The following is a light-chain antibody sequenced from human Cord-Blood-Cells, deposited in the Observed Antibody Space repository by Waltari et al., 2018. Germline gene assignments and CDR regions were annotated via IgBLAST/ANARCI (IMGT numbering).Light chain of an antibody. CDR3: QQYGSSPRT. J-gene: IGKJ1*01. CDR1: PSVSRSY. V-gene: IGKV3-20*01. Sequence: EIVLTQSPGTLSLSPGESATLSCRASPSVSRSYLAWYQQKPGQAPRLLIYGASSRATGIPDRFSGSGSGTDFTLTISRLEPEDFAVYYCQQYGSSPRTFGQGTKVEIK. CDR2: GAS.